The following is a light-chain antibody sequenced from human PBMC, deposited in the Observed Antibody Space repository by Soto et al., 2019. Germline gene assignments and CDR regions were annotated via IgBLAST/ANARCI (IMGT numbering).Light chain of an antibody. CDR1: SSNIGAGYD. CDR3: QSYYSSLSGYV. Sequence: QSVLTQPPSVSGAPGQRVTISCTGSSSNIGAGYDVHWYQQLPGTAPKLLIYGNSNRPSGVPDRFSGSKSGTSPSLAITGLQAEDEADYYCQSYYSSLSGYVFGTGTKLTIL. V-gene: IGLV1-40*01. J-gene: IGLJ1*01. CDR2: GNS.